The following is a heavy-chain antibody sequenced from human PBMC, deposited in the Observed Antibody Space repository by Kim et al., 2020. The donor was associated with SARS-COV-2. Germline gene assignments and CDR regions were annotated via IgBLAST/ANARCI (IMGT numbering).Heavy chain of an antibody. V-gene: IGHV3-23*01. CDR2: MGGMSGSGGTT. CDR1: GFAFSNYA. Sequence: GGSLRLSCAASGFAFSNYAMSWVRQAPGKGLEWVSAMGGMSGSGGTTYYADSVKGRFTVSRDNSKNTLYLQMNSLRAEDTAIYYCTNGGVDTNYHYFDYWGQGTLVTVSS. D-gene: IGHD3-3*01. CDR3: TNGGVDTNYHYFDY. J-gene: IGHJ4*02.